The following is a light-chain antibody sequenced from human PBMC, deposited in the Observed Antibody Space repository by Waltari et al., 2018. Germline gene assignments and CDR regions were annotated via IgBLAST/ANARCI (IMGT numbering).Light chain of an antibody. Sequence: EIVLTQSPDTLSLSPGERATLSCRASQRVSTTFLAWYQQKPGQARRLLIHDASSRAPGTPDRFSGSGSGPDFTLTIDTLEPEDFAVYYCQRYGTSPPTWTFGQGTKVEIK. CDR3: QRYGTSPPTWT. CDR2: DAS. CDR1: QRVSTTF. J-gene: IGKJ1*01. V-gene: IGKV3-20*01.